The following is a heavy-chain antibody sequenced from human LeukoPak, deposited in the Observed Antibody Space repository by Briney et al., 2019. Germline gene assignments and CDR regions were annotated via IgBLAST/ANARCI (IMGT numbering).Heavy chain of an antibody. V-gene: IGHV4-34*01. D-gene: IGHD5-18*01. CDR2: INHSGST. Sequence: SETLSLTCAVYGGSFSGYYWSWIRQPPGKGLEWIGEINHSGSTNYNPSLKSRVTISVDTSKNQFSLKLSSVTAADTAVYYCAMSVDTAIAVGGFDYWGQGTLVTVSS. CDR3: AMSVDTAIAVGGFDY. CDR1: GGSFSGYY. J-gene: IGHJ4*02.